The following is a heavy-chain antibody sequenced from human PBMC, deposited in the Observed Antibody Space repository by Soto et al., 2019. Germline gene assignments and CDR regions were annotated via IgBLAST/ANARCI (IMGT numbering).Heavy chain of an antibody. CDR3: ARGGNYYDSSGYYYLYYFDY. Sequence: SETLSLTCAVSGGSISSGGYSWSWIRQPPGKGLEWIGYIYHSGSTYYNPSLKSRVTISVDRSKNQFSLKLSSVTAADTAVYYCARGGNYYDSSGYYYLYYFDYWGQGTLVTVSS. V-gene: IGHV4-30-2*01. D-gene: IGHD3-22*01. J-gene: IGHJ4*02. CDR1: GGSISSGGYS. CDR2: IYHSGST.